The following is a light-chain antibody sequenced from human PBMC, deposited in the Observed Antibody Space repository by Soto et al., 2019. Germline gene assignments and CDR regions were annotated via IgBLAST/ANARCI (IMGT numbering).Light chain of an antibody. CDR1: HSLVYSDGNTY. J-gene: IGKJ5*01. CDR2: KVS. CDR3: QQHETLIT. Sequence: DVVMTQSPLSLPVTLGQPASISCRSTHSLVYSDGNTYLNWFQQRPGQSPRRLIYKVSDRDSGVPDRFSGSGSGTDFTLTISRLEPEDFAVYYCQQHETLITFGQGTRLEIK. V-gene: IGKV2-30*01.